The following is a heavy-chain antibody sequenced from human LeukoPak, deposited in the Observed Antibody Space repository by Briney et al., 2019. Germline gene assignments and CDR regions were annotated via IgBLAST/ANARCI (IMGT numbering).Heavy chain of an antibody. CDR3: ARRFDS. Sequence: TGGSLRLSCAASGFTFSSHGMNWVRQAPGKGLEWVSYISGDRTTMYYADSVKGRFTISRDNINNSVYLQMNSLRAEDTAVYYCARRFDSWGQGTLVTVSS. CDR1: GFTFSSHG. CDR2: ISGDRTTM. J-gene: IGHJ4*02. V-gene: IGHV3-48*01.